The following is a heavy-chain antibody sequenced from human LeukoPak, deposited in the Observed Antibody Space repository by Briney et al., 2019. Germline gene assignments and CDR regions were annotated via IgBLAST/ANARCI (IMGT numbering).Heavy chain of an antibody. CDR2: ISGSGDTT. D-gene: IGHD3-10*01. J-gene: IGHJ6*03. Sequence: GGSLRLSCAASGFTFSSYVMTWVRQAPGKGLEWVSSISGSGDTTYYADSVKGHFTNFRDNSKSMLYLQMNSLRAEDTAVYYCAKAMVRGVIYYYYYMDVWGKGTTVTVSS. CDR3: AKAMVRGVIYYYYYMDV. CDR1: GFTFSSYV. V-gene: IGHV3-23*01.